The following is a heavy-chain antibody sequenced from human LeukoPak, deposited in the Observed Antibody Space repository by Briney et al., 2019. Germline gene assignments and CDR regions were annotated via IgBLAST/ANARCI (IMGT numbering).Heavy chain of an antibody. J-gene: IGHJ4*02. CDR2: IYWNDDK. CDR1: GFSLSTSGVG. CDR3: AHRLARVEYSYGLWQEGGISSYDFDY. V-gene: IGHV2-5*01. Sequence: SGPALVKPTQTLTLTCTFSGFSLSTSGVGVGWIRQPPGKALEWLALIYWNDDKRYSPSLKSRLTITKDTSKNQVVLTMTNMDPVDTATYYCAHRLARVEYSYGLWQEGGISSYDFDYWGQGTLVTVSS. D-gene: IGHD5-18*01.